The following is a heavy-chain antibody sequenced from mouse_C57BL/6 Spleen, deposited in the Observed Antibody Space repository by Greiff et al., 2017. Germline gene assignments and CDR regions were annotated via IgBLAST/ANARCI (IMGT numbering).Heavy chain of an antibody. V-gene: IGHV1-66*01. CDR1: GYSFTSYY. J-gene: IGHJ2*01. CDR2: IYPGSGNT. D-gene: IGHD2-1*01. CDR3: ARWGSYGNYPDY. Sequence: VQLMESGPELVKPGASVKISCKASGYSFTSYYIHWVKQRPGQGLEWIGWIYPGSGNTKYNEKFKGKATLTADTSSSTAYMQLSSLTSEDSAVYYCARWGSYGNYPDYWGQGTTLTVSS.